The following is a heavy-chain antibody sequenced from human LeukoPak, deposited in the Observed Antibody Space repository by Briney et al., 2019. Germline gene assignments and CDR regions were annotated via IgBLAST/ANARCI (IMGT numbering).Heavy chain of an antibody. V-gene: IGHV4-31*03. CDR2: IYYSGST. CDR1: GGSISSGGYY. D-gene: IGHD1-20*01. CDR3: ARVIITGNDYGMDV. J-gene: IGHJ6*02. Sequence: PSQTLSLTCTVSGGSISSGGYYWSWIRQHPRKGLEWIGYIYYSGSTYYNPSLKSRVTISVDTSKNQFSLKLSSVTAADTAVYYCARVIITGNDYGMDVWGQGTTVTVSS.